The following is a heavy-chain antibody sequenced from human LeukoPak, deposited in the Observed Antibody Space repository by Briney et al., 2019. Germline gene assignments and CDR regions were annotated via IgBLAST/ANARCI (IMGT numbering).Heavy chain of an antibody. CDR3: AREGYYGSGSPPSLYFDY. Sequence: GGSLRLSCAASGFTFRNYVIHWVRQAPGKGLEWVAVTSSDLNVKLYADSVKGRFTISRDNSRSTLYLQMNSLRPEDSAIYYCAREGYYGSGSPPSLYFDYWGQGTLVTVSS. J-gene: IGHJ4*02. V-gene: IGHV3-30-3*01. CDR1: GFTFRNYV. CDR2: TSSDLNVK. D-gene: IGHD3-10*01.